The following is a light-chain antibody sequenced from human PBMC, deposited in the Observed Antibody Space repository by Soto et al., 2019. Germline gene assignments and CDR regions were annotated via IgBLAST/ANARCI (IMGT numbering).Light chain of an antibody. CDR1: QSLLYSNGVTY. CDR2: EVS. CDR3: MQGTHWPYT. Sequence: DVVMTQSPLSLPVTLGQPASISCRSSQSLLYSNGVTYFNWFQQRPGQSPRRLIYEVSKRGSGGPDRFSGSGSGTDVTLKSSRVGAEDVGVYYCMQGTHWPYTFGQGTKRVIK. J-gene: IGKJ2*01. V-gene: IGKV2-30*01.